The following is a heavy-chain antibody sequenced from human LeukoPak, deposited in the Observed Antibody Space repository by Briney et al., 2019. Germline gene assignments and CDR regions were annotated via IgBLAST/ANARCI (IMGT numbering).Heavy chain of an antibody. Sequence: ASVKVSCKASGYTSTSRGISWVRQAPGQGLEWLGWISTYTGDTNYAQTLQGRVTITTDTPTATAYMELRSLTSDDTAVYYCARESGGNTMAGDYWGQGTLVTVSS. D-gene: IGHD2-15*01. V-gene: IGHV1-18*04. CDR2: ISTYTGDT. J-gene: IGHJ4*02. CDR3: ARESGGNTMAGDY. CDR1: GYTSTSRG.